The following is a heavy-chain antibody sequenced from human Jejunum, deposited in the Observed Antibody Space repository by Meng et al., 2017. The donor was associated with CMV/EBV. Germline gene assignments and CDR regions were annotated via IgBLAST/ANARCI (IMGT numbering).Heavy chain of an antibody. CDR2: MDHGGTT. D-gene: IGHD2/OR15-2a*01. J-gene: IGHJ4*02. Sequence: SNYYWAGIRQSPGKGLEWIGYMDHGGTTYYKASLKSRITMSVDTSKNQFSLKLSSVTAADTAVYYCARQPEDFCNSIDCYHQPFDSWGQGALVTVSS. CDR1: SNYY. CDR3: ARQPEDFCNSIDCYHQPFDS. V-gene: IGHV4-39*01.